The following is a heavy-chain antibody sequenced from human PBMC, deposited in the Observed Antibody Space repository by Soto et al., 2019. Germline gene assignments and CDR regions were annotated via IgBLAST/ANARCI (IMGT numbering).Heavy chain of an antibody. CDR2: ISGSGGST. Sequence: GGSLRLSCAASGFTFSSYAMSWVRQAPGKGLEWVSAISGSGGSTYYADSVKGRFTISRDNSKNTLYLQMNSLRAEDTAVYYCAKMGAYCSGGSCYSSYFQHWGQGTLVTVSS. D-gene: IGHD2-15*01. V-gene: IGHV3-23*01. J-gene: IGHJ1*01. CDR1: GFTFSSYA. CDR3: AKMGAYCSGGSCYSSYFQH.